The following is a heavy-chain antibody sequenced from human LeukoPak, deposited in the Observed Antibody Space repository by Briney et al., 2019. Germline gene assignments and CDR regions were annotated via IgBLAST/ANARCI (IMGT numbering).Heavy chain of an antibody. CDR1: GGSISSYY. CDR3: ARLVVVPAAIPADYYYYYGMDV. J-gene: IGHJ6*02. Sequence: SETLSLTCTVSGGSISSYYWSWIRQPPGKGLEWIGCIYYSGSTNYNPSLKSRVTISVDTSMNQFSLKLSSVTAADTAVYYCARLVVVPAAIPADYYYYYGMDVWGQGTTVTVSS. CDR2: IYYSGST. V-gene: IGHV4-59*08. D-gene: IGHD2-2*02.